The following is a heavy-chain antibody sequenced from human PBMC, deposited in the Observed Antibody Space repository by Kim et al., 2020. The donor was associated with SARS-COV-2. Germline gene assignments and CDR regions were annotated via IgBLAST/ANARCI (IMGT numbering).Heavy chain of an antibody. J-gene: IGHJ3*02. Sequence: GGSLRLSCAASGFTFSSYGMHWVRQAPGKGLEWVAVIWYDGSNKYYADSVKGRFTISRDNSKNTLYLQMNSLRAEDTAVYYCAKTYYDSSGFDALDIWGQGTMVTVSS. CDR3: AKTYYDSSGFDALDI. CDR2: IWYDGSNK. D-gene: IGHD3-22*01. CDR1: GFTFSSYG. V-gene: IGHV3-33*06.